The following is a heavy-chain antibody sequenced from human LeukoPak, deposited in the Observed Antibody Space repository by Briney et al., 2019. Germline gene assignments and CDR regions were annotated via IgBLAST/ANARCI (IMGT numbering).Heavy chain of an antibody. V-gene: IGHV1-69*05. CDR2: IIPIFGTA. D-gene: IGHD3-9*01. CDR3: ASGQSNYDLLTGYYNWFDP. CDR1: GGAFSSYA. Sequence: SVKVSCKASGGAFSSYAISWVRQAPGQGLEWMGGIIPIFGTANYAQKFQGRVTITTDESTSPAYMELSSLRSEDTAVYYCASGQSNYDLLTGYYNWFDPWGQGTLVTVSS. J-gene: IGHJ5*02.